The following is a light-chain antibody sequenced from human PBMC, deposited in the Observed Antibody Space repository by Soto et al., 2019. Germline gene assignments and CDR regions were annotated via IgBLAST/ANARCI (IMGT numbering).Light chain of an antibody. CDR1: QGVSSY. J-gene: IGKJ4*01. CDR2: TAS. Sequence: DIRLTQSPSSLSASVVDRVTITCGVSQGVSSYLAWYQQKPGEAPNLLIHTASTLHGGVPSRFSGSGSGTDFTLTITSLQAEDLATYYCQQTRAYPSTFGGGTKVDIK. CDR3: QQTRAYPST. V-gene: IGKV1-9*01.